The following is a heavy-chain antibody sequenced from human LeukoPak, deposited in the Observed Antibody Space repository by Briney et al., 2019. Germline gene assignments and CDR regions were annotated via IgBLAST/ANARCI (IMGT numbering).Heavy chain of an antibody. CDR3: AKGGWFGELPYYYFDY. Sequence: SCKASGYTFTSYGMHWVRQAPGKGLEWVAVISYDGSNKYYADSVKGRFTISRDNSKNTLYLQMNSLRAEDTAVYYCAKGGWFGELPYYYFDYWGQGTLVTVSS. J-gene: IGHJ4*02. V-gene: IGHV3-30*18. CDR1: GYTFTSYG. D-gene: IGHD3-10*01. CDR2: ISYDGSNK.